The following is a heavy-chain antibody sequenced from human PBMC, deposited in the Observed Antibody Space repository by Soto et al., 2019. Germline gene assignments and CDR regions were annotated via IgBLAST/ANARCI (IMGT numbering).Heavy chain of an antibody. J-gene: IGHJ6*02. CDR1: GGTFSSYA. CDR2: IIPISDTT. CDR3: ARSQSSSTSLEVDYYYYYGMDV. D-gene: IGHD2-2*01. Sequence: QVQLVQSGAEVKKPGSSVKVSCKASGGTFSSYAISWVRQAPGQGLEWMGGIIPISDTTNYEQKFQGRVTIDANETTSTGYMGLSSLRSEDTAVYYCARSQSSSTSLEVDYYYYYGMDVGGQWSTVTVSS. V-gene: IGHV1-69*01.